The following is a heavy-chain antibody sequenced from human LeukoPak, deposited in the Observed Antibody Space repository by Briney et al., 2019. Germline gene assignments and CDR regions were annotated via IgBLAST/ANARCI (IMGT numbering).Heavy chain of an antibody. CDR2: IYYSGST. D-gene: IGHD3-22*01. Sequence: SETLSLTCTVSGGSISSSHYYWGWIRQPPGKGLEWIGTIYYSGSTYYNPSLKSRVTMSVDASKNQFSLKLSSVTAADTAVYYCARESDYYDSSGYDYWYFDLWGRGTLVTVSS. CDR1: GGSISSSHYY. V-gene: IGHV4-39*07. J-gene: IGHJ2*01. CDR3: ARESDYYDSSGYDYWYFDL.